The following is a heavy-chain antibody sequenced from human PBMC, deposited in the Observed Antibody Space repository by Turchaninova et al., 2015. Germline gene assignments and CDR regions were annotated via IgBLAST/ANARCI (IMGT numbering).Heavy chain of an antibody. J-gene: IGHJ3*02. CDR2: IYYSGTT. CDR3: ARATGLGDAFDI. Sequence: ISRRIVDWGCSRQLPIEGLEWSKSIYYSGTTDYRPSLKRRVTISVDTSKIQFSLKLSAVTAADTAVYYCARATGLGDAFDIWGQGTMVTVSS. D-gene: IGHD3-9*01. V-gene: IGHV4-39*07. CDR1: ISRRIVD.